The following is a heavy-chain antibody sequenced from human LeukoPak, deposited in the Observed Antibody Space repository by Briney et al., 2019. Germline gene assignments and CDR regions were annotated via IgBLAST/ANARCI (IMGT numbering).Heavy chain of an antibody. CDR2: ISAYNGNT. Sequence: ASVKVSCKASGYTFTSYGISWVRQAPGQGLEWMGWISAYNGNTNYAQKLLGRVTMTTDTSTSTAYMELRSLRSDDTAVYYCVKIRYFDWCLDYWGQGTLVTVSS. J-gene: IGHJ4*02. CDR3: VKIRYFDWCLDY. V-gene: IGHV1-18*01. CDR1: GYTFTSYG. D-gene: IGHD3-9*01.